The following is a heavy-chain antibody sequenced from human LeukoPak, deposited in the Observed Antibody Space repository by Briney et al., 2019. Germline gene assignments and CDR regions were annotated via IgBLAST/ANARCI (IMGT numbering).Heavy chain of an antibody. CDR1: WFPFSWYC. Sequence: GALRLSWSTLWFPFSWYCIDLVRQAPGKGLEGVAVISYDGSNKYYADSVKGRFTISRDNSKNTLYLQMNSLRAEDTAVYYCAKDHTFDSSSWYYWGQGTLVTVSS. J-gene: IGHJ4*02. D-gene: IGHD6-13*01. CDR2: ISYDGSNK. V-gene: IGHV3-30*18. CDR3: AKDHTFDSSSWYY.